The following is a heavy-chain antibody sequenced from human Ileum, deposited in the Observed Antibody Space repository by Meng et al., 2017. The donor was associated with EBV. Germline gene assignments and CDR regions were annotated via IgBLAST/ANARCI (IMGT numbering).Heavy chain of an antibody. D-gene: IGHD3-10*01. J-gene: IGHJ4*02. V-gene: IGHV4-61*01. Sequence: QVQLQESGPGLVKPAEXLSLTCTVXGGSVSSGSYYWTWIRQPPGKKLEWLGFIYYSGNTNYNPSLKGRVTLSIDMSKNQFSLNLTSVTAADTAVYYCARWPRSITATGGIEHWGQGTLVTVSS. CDR1: GGSVSSGSYY. CDR2: IYYSGNT. CDR3: ARWPRSITATGGIEH.